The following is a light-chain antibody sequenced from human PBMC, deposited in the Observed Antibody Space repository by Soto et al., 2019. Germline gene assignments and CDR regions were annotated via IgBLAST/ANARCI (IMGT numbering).Light chain of an antibody. V-gene: IGKV1-5*03. CDR2: TES. CDR3: QQYNGYPHT. CDR1: QSISTW. Sequence: DIQMTQSPSTLSASVGDRVTITCRASQSISTWLAWYQQKPWKAPKLLIYTESSLRNGVPSRFSGSGSGTEFTLTIDSLQPDDFASYYCQQYNGYPHTFGQGTKLEIK. J-gene: IGKJ2*01.